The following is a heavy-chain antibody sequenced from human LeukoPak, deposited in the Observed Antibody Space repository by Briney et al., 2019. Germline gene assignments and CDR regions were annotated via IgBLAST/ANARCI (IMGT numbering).Heavy chain of an antibody. Sequence: RGGSLRLSCAAAGFTFSNYWVHWVRQAPGKGLVWVSRINRDGSTTKYADSVKGRFTVSRDNAKNTLNLQMNSLRAEDTAVYYCARDKKSGESSEIDYWGQGTLVTVSS. CDR1: GFTFSNYW. V-gene: IGHV3-74*03. D-gene: IGHD3-10*01. J-gene: IGHJ4*02. CDR2: INRDGSTT. CDR3: ARDKKSGESSEIDY.